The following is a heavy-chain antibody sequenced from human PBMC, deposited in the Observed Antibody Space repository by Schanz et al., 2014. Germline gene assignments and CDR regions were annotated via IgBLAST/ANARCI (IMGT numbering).Heavy chain of an antibody. Sequence: VPLVESGGGVVQPGRSLRLSCAASGFTFRSYGMHWVRQAPGKGLEWVSGMSWNAGSLGYGDSVKGRFTISRDNAKNSLYLEMTSLRGEDTAVYYCARENLNWEAFDIWGQGTVVTVSS. CDR1: GFTFRSYG. CDR3: ARENLNWEAFDI. CDR2: MSWNAGSL. V-gene: IGHV3-9*01. D-gene: IGHD7-27*01. J-gene: IGHJ3*02.